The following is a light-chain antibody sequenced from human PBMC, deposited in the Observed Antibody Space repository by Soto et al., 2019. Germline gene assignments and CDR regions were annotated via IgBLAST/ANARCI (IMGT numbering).Light chain of an antibody. J-gene: IGKJ3*01. CDR3: QHYENLPFT. CDR1: QDITIY. Sequence: DIQMTQSPPSLSASVGDRVTITCQASQDITIYLNWYQQRPGRVPKLLIYDASTLETGVPSRFSGSGSGTVFTFTITSLQPEDIATYYCQHYENLPFTFGPGTKVAI. CDR2: DAS. V-gene: IGKV1-33*01.